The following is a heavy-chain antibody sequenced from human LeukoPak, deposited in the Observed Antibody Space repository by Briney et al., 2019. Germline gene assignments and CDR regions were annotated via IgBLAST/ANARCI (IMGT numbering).Heavy chain of an antibody. D-gene: IGHD2-2*01. Sequence: ASVKVSCKASGYTFTSYYMHWVRQAPGQGLEWMGIINPSGGSTSYAQKFQGRVTMTRNTSISTAYMELSSLRSEDTAVYYCATYCSSTSCLAHAFDIWGQGTMVTVSS. CDR2: INPSGGST. CDR3: ATYCSSTSCLAHAFDI. J-gene: IGHJ3*02. V-gene: IGHV1-46*01. CDR1: GYTFTSYY.